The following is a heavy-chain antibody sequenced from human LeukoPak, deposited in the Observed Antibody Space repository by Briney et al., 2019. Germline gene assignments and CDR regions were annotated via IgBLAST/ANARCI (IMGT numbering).Heavy chain of an antibody. V-gene: IGHV4-34*01. CDR2: INHSGST. CDR3: ARGATTLGGAFDI. CDR1: EGSFSGYY. D-gene: IGHD5-24*01. Sequence: SETLSLSCAVYEGSFSGYYCSWIRQPPGKGLEWIGEINHSGSTNFNPSLKSRVTISVDTSKNQFSLKLSSVTAADTAVYYCARGATTLGGAFDIWGQGTMVTVSS. J-gene: IGHJ3*02.